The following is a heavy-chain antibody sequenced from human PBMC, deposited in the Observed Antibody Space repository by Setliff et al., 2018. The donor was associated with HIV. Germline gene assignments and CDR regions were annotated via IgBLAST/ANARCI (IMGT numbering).Heavy chain of an antibody. Sequence: ASVKVSCKASGYTFGSYDINWARQATGQGLEWMGWMNPNSGNTGCAQKFQGRVTMTRDTSISTAYMELNNLKFEETAVYYCAREGGGHTSHGPTYYWGQGTLVTVSS. CDR3: AREGGGHTSHGPTYY. CDR2: MNPNSGNT. V-gene: IGHV1-8*02. CDR1: GYTFGSYD. J-gene: IGHJ4*02. D-gene: IGHD3-16*01.